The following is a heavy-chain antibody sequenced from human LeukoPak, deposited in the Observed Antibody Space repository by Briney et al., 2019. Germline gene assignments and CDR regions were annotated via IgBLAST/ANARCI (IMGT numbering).Heavy chain of an antibody. V-gene: IGHV1-24*01. D-gene: IGHD3-22*01. Sequence: ASVKVSCKVSGYTLTELSMHWVRQAPGKGLEWMGGFDPEDGETIYAQKFQGRVTKTEDTSTDTAYMELSSLRSEDTAVYYCATAPRVYDSSGYYDLYMDVWGKGTTVTVSS. J-gene: IGHJ6*03. CDR1: GYTLTELS. CDR3: ATAPRVYDSSGYYDLYMDV. CDR2: FDPEDGET.